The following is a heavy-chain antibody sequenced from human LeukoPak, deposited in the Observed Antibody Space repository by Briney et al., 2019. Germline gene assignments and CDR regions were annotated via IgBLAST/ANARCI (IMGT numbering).Heavy chain of an antibody. V-gene: IGHV1-69*05. CDR3: ARTSTDSSGWYYYMDV. J-gene: IGHJ6*03. CDR2: IIPIFGTA. D-gene: IGHD6-19*01. CDR1: GGTFSSYA. Sequence: SVKVCCKASGGTFSSYAISWVRQAPGQGLEWMGGIIPIFGTANYAQKFQGRVTITTDESTSTAYMELSSLRSEDTAVYYCARTSTDSSGWYYYMDVWGKGTTVTVSS.